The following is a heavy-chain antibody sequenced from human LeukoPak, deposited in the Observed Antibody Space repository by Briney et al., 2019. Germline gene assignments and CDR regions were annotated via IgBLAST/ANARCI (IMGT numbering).Heavy chain of an antibody. Sequence: PSETLSLTCTVSGGSISSGSYYWSWIRQPPGKGLEWIGYIYYSGSTNYNPSLKSRVTISVDTSKNQFSLRLSSVTAADTALYYCARVTGYMVEDYFDYWGQGTLVTVSS. V-gene: IGHV4-61*01. CDR3: ARVTGYMVEDYFDY. CDR2: IYYSGST. D-gene: IGHD6-13*01. J-gene: IGHJ4*02. CDR1: GGSISSGSYY.